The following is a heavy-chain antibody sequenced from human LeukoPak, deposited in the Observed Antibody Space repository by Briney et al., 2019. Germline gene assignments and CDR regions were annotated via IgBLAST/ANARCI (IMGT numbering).Heavy chain of an antibody. CDR1: GFTFSSYA. D-gene: IGHD3/OR15-3a*01. J-gene: IGHJ4*02. V-gene: IGHV3-30-3*01. CDR3: ARGTDYCFDW. Sequence: PGGSLRLSCAASGFTFSSYAMHWVRQAPGKGLEWVAVISYDGSNKYYADSVKGRFTISRDNSKNTLYLQMNSLRAEDTAEYYCARGTDYCFDWWGQGTVVTVSS. CDR2: ISYDGSNK.